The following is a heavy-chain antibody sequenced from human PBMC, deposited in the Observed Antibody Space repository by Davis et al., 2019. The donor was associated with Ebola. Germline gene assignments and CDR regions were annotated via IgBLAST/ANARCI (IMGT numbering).Heavy chain of an antibody. CDR2: IRYDGSNK. Sequence: PGGSLRLSCAASGFTFSSYGMHWVRQAPGKGLEWVAFIRYDGSNKYYADSVKGRFTISRDNSKNTLYLQMNSLRAEDTAVYYCAKVNWGIDYYYMDVWGKGTTVTVSS. D-gene: IGHD7-27*01. CDR3: AKVNWGIDYYYMDV. J-gene: IGHJ6*03. CDR1: GFTFSSYG. V-gene: IGHV3-30*02.